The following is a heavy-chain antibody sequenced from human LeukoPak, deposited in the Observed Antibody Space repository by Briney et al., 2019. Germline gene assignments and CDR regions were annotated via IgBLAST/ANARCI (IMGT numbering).Heavy chain of an antibody. CDR2: IYSSGST. CDR3: ARIVVADFDY. D-gene: IGHD3-22*01. CDR1: GGSISSSSYY. Sequence: SETLSLTCTVSGGSISSSSYYWGWIRQPPGKGLEWIGGIYSSGSTYYNPSLKSRVTISVDTSKNQFSLKLSSVTAADTAVYYCARIVVADFDYWGQGTLVTVSS. J-gene: IGHJ4*02. V-gene: IGHV4-39*01.